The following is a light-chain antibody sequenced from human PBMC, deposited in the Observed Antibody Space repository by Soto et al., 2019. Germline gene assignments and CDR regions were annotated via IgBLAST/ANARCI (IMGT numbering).Light chain of an antibody. CDR2: GAS. V-gene: IGKV3-20*01. J-gene: IGKJ1*01. CDR1: QTIRSNY. Sequence: ETVLTQSPGTLSLSPGERATLSCRASQTIRSNYLPWYRQTPGQAPRLLIYGASNSATGIADRFSGSGSGTDFTLIISRLEPEDFELYYCQQYGSSPWTFGQGNKVEIK. CDR3: QQYGSSPWT.